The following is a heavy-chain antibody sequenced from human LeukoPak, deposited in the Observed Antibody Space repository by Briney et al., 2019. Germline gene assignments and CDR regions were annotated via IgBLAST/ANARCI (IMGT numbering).Heavy chain of an antibody. Sequence: PGGSLRLSCAASGFTFDDYAMHWVPQAPGKGLEWVSLISRDGDSTYYADSVKGLFTISRDNSKNSLYLQMNSLRAEDTAFYYCAAITFMDVWGKGTRVTVSS. CDR2: ISRDGDST. CDR1: GFTFDDYA. CDR3: AAITFMDV. J-gene: IGHJ6*03. D-gene: IGHD2/OR15-2a*01. V-gene: IGHV3-43D*04.